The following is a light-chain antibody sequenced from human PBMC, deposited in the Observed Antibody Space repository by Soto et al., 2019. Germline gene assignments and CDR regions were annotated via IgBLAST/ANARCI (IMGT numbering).Light chain of an antibody. CDR3: QQYNNWPIT. J-gene: IGKJ5*01. CDR1: QSISSN. V-gene: IGKV3-15*01. Sequence: ETTMTHSPATLSVSPGERAPLSCRASQSISSNLAWYQQKPGQAPRLLIYDASTRATDIPARFSGSGSGTEFTLTISSLQSEDFAVYYCQQYNNWPITFGQGTRLEIK. CDR2: DAS.